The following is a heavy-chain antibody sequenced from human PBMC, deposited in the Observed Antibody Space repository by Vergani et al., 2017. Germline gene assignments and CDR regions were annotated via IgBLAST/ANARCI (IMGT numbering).Heavy chain of an antibody. D-gene: IGHD3-22*01. CDR1: GFTFTNFA. CDR2: ISGSGGCT. J-gene: IGHJ4*02. V-gene: IGHV3-23*01. CDR3: AKGNIPDYYASSGYCDY. Sequence: EVQLLESGGNLVQPGGSLRLSCAASGFTFTNFAMTWVRQAPGEGLEWVSGISGSGGCTYYAESVKGRFTISSDNSKNAMFLQMNNLRAEDAAVYYCAKGNIPDYYASSGYCDYWGQGTQVTVSS.